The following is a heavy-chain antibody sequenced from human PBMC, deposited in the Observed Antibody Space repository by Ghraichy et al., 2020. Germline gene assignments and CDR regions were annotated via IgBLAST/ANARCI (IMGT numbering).Heavy chain of an antibody. V-gene: IGHV3-21*01. D-gene: IGHD4-23*01. CDR3: ARDVGFDNSAGGLDV. CDR2: ISTRSTYK. J-gene: IGHJ6*02. CDR1: GFTFSSYA. Sequence: LSLTCAASGFTFSSYAMNWVRQAPGKGLEWVSSISTRSTYKNYAASVKGRFTVSRDNAKNSLFLQKDSLRADDTAVYYCARDVGFDNSAGGLDVWGHGTWVIVSS.